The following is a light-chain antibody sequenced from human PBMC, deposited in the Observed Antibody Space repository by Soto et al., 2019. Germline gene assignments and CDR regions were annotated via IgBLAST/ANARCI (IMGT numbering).Light chain of an antibody. CDR2: GAS. CDR3: QHYSTWLWT. V-gene: IGKV3-15*01. Sequence: EIVMTQSPATLSVSPGERATLSCRASQSVDSKLAWYQQKPGQGPRLLIYGASSRATGIPARFSGSGSGTEFTLTTSSLQSADFAVYYCQHYSTWLWTFGQGTKVEIK. J-gene: IGKJ1*01. CDR1: QSVDSK.